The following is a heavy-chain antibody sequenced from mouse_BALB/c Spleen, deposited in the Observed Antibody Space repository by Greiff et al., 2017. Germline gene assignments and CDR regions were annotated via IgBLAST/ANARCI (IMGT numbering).Heavy chain of an antibody. CDR2: ISYSGST. CDR1: GDSITSGY. Sequence: EVQLVESGPSLVKPSQTLSLTCSVTGDSITSGYWNWIRKFPGNKLEYMGYISYSGSTYYNPSLKSRISITRDTSKNQYYLQLNSVTTEDTATYYCARWDYDYPYAMDYWGQGTSVTVSS. V-gene: IGHV3-8*02. CDR3: ARWDYDYPYAMDY. D-gene: IGHD2-4*01. J-gene: IGHJ4*01.